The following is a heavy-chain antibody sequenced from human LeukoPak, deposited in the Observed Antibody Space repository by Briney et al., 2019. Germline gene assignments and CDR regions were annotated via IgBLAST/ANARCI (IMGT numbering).Heavy chain of an antibody. J-gene: IGHJ6*04. CDR1: GYTFTSYA. CDR2: INAGNGNT. D-gene: IGHD3-9*01. CDR3: ARDPLRYFGIVTLSYGMDV. V-gene: IGHV1-3*01. Sequence: RASVKVSCTASGYTFTSYAMHWVRQAPGQRLEWMGWINAGNGNTKYSQKFQGRVTITRDTSASTAYMELSSLRSEDTAVYYCARDPLRYFGIVTLSYGMDVWGKGTTVTVSS.